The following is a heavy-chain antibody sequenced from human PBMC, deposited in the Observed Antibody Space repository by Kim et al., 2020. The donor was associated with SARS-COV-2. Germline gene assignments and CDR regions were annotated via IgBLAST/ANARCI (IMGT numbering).Heavy chain of an antibody. Sequence: GGSLRLSCGASGFTFSDSAMHWVRRASRKGLEWLGRIRSKVNGYATAYSASVRGRVTISRDDSRNTAYLQINSLNTEDTAVYYCTRVPRTTFASWDAFD. D-gene: IGHD1-1*01. CDR2: IRSKVNGYAT. CDR1: GFTFSDSA. V-gene: IGHV3-73*01. CDR3: TRVPRTTFASWDAFD. J-gene: IGHJ3*02.